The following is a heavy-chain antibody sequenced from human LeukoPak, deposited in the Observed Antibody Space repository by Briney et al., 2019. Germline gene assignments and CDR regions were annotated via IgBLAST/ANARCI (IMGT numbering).Heavy chain of an antibody. CDR3: ARIGSAAFTDY. CDR2: IKQDGSEK. V-gene: IGHV3-7*05. J-gene: IGHJ4*02. CDR1: GFTFSSYW. Sequence: SGGSLRLSCAASGFTFSSYWMNWVRQAPGKGLEWVANIKQDGSEKYYVDSVKGRFTISRDNAKNSLYLQMYSLRAEDTALYYCARIGSAAFTDYWGQGTLVTVSS. D-gene: IGHD3-3*02.